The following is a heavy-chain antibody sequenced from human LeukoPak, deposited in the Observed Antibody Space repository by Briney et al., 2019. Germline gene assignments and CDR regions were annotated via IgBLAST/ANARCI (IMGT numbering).Heavy chain of an antibody. J-gene: IGHJ4*02. CDR3: ASSAGGGLNY. V-gene: IGHV3-74*01. Sequence: PGRSLRPSLTPAGSSFSADWTDGGRQGPGERPGWGSRINIDGSATSYADSVKGRFTITRDNAKTTVYLQMNSLRAEDTAVYYCASSAGGGLNYRGQGTLVTVSS. D-gene: IGHD2-15*01. CDR2: INIDGSAT. CDR1: GSSFSADW.